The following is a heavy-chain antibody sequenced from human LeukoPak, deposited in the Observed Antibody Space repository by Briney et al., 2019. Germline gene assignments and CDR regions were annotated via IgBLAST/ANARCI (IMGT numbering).Heavy chain of an antibody. V-gene: IGHV3-74*01. CDR2: INSDGSIT. D-gene: IGHD5-18*01. J-gene: IGHJ6*02. CDR1: GFTFTTYW. CDR3: ARDAVDTANAV. Sequence: QSGGSLRLSCAASGFTFTTYWMHWVRHAPGKGLVWVSHINSDGSITSYADSVKGRFTISGDNAKNTLYLQMNSLRAEDTAVYYCARDAVDTANAVWGQGTTVTVSS.